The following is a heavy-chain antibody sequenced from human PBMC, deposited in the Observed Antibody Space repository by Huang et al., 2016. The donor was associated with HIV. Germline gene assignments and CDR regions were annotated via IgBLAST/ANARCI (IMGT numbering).Heavy chain of an antibody. Sequence: EVQLVESGGGLVQPGGSLRLSWAASGFTFSSYCMPWVRQAPGKGLVWVARINSDGSSSGYADSVKGRCTISRDNAKNTLYLQMNSLRAEDTAVYYCVRDPRIQSWLNYFDYWGQGTLVSVSS. CDR1: GFTFSSYC. D-gene: IGHD3-22*01. V-gene: IGHV3-74*01. CDR2: INSDGSSS. J-gene: IGHJ4*02. CDR3: VRDPRIQSWLNYFDY.